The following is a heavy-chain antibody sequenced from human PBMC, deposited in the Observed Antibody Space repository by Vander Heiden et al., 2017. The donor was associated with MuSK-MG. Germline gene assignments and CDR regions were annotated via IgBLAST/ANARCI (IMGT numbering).Heavy chain of an antibody. CDR2: IYHSGST. D-gene: IGHD2-2*02. Sequence: QVQLQESGPGLVKPSETLSPTCAVSGYSISSGYYWGWFRQPPGKGLEWIGSIYHSGSTYYNPSLKSRVTISVDTSKNQFSLKLSSVTAADTAVYYCASPLGYCSSTSCYSRAFDIWGQGTMVTVSS. CDR3: ASPLGYCSSTSCYSRAFDI. J-gene: IGHJ3*02. V-gene: IGHV4-38-2*01. CDR1: GYSISSGYY.